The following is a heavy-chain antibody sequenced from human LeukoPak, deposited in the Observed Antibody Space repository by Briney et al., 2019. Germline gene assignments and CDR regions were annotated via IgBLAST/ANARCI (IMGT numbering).Heavy chain of an antibody. Sequence: SQTLSLTCAISGDSVSRNSAAWNWIRQSPSRGLEWLGRTYYRSKWYNDYAVSVEGRITINPDTSKNQFSLQLNSVTPEDTAVYYCARADGDRDGYNFWFDPWGQGTLVTVSS. D-gene: IGHD5-24*01. CDR2: TYYRSKWYN. CDR1: GDSVSRNSAA. CDR3: ARADGDRDGYNFWFDP. V-gene: IGHV6-1*01. J-gene: IGHJ5*02.